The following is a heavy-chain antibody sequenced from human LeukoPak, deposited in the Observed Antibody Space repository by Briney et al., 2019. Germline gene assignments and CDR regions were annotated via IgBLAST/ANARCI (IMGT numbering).Heavy chain of an antibody. V-gene: IGHV3-30*02. D-gene: IGHD7-27*01. CDR2: IQSDGGNE. Sequence: GGSLRLSCAASGFSFSTSGMHWVRQAPGKGLEWVAFIQSDGGNEYYADSVKGRFTISRDNSKNTVHLQMNSLRAEDTAMYYCVRDGAHWDLDYWGQGTLVTVSS. CDR1: GFSFSTSG. CDR3: VRDGAHWDLDY. J-gene: IGHJ4*02.